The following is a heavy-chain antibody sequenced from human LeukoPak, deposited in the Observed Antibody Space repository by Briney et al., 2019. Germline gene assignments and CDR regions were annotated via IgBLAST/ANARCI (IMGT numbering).Heavy chain of an antibody. V-gene: IGHV3-23*01. CDR3: AKDNGWLHEY. J-gene: IGHJ4*02. D-gene: IGHD6-19*01. CDR1: GFTFSSNG. Sequence: GGSLRLSCAASGFTFSSNGMSGVRQAPGKGLEWVSAISGTGERTFYANSVQGRVTISRDNSKNSLSLQMSSLRADDTAVYYCAKDNGWLHEYWGQGTLVTVSS. CDR2: ISGTGERT.